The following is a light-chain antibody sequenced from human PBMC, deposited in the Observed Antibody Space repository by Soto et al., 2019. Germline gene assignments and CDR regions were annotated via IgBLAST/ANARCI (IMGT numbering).Light chain of an antibody. CDR3: QQYDSSPRT. CDR2: GTS. V-gene: IGKV3-20*01. J-gene: IGKJ1*01. Sequence: ENVLTQSPGTLSLSPGERATLSCRASQSVSSYSLACYQQKPGQAPRLVMYGTSNRATGIPDRFSGSGSGTDFTITISRLEPEDFAVYYCQQYDSSPRTFGQGSKVDIK. CDR1: QSVSSYS.